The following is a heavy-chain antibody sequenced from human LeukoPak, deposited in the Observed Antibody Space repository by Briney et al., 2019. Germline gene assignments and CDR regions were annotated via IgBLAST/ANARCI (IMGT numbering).Heavy chain of an antibody. Sequence: GGSPRLSCAASGFTFSSYSLNWVRQAPGKGLEWVSLISSSGSYIYYADSVKGRFTISRDNAKNSLYLQMNSLRAEDTAVYYCARGRDGYEGGVFDYWGQGTLVTVSS. V-gene: IGHV3-21*01. J-gene: IGHJ4*02. CDR2: ISSSGSYI. D-gene: IGHD5-24*01. CDR3: ARGRDGYEGGVFDY. CDR1: GFTFSSYS.